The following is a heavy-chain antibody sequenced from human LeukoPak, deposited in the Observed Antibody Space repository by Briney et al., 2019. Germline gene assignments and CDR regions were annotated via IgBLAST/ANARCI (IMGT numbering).Heavy chain of an antibody. CDR3: AKYDYFGSGSYYNNFDH. D-gene: IGHD3-10*01. V-gene: IGHV3-23*01. CDR2: ISGSGGRT. CDR1: GFTFSSYA. Sequence: TGGSLRLSCAASGFTFSSYAMSWVRQAPGKGLEWGSSISGSGGRTFYADSVKGRFTISRDNSRDTLSLQMNSLRVEDTAVYYCAKYDYFGSGSYYNNFDHWGQGTLVAVSS. J-gene: IGHJ4*02.